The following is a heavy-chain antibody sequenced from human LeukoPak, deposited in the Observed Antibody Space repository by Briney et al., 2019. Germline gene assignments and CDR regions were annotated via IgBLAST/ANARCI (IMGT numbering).Heavy chain of an antibody. CDR2: IYTSGST. J-gene: IGHJ4*02. D-gene: IGHD3-10*01. CDR1: GGSISSFY. Sequence: SETLSLTCTVSGGSISSFYWSWIRQPAGKGLEWIGRIYTSGSTNYNPSLKSRVTMSVDTSKNQFSLKLSSVTAADTAVYYCARVGLNPGYFDYWGQGTLVTVSS. CDR3: ARVGLNPGYFDY. V-gene: IGHV4-4*07.